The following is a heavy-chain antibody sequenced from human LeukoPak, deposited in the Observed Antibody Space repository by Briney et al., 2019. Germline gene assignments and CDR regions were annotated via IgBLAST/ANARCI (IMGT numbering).Heavy chain of an antibody. CDR1: GGSISSGSYY. Sequence: SETLSLTCTVSGGSISSGSYYWSWIRQPAGKGLEWIGRIYTSGSTNYNPSLKSRVTISVDTSKNQFSLKLSSVTAADTAVYYCARDAVGQESSGWYHTGYYYYMDVWGKGTTVTISS. CDR2: IYTSGST. D-gene: IGHD6-19*01. J-gene: IGHJ6*03. V-gene: IGHV4-61*02. CDR3: ARDAVGQESSGWYHTGYYYYMDV.